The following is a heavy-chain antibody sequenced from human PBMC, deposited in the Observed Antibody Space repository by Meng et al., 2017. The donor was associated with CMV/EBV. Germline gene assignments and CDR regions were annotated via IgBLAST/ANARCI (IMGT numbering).Heavy chain of an antibody. CDR2: IRYDGSNK. D-gene: IGHD2-2*02. J-gene: IGHJ6*02. V-gene: IGHV3-30*02. CDR3: AKDNCCLWKYQLLYEYSYYHGMDV. CDR1: GFTFSSYG. Sequence: GESLKISCAASGFTFSSYGMHWVRQAPGKGLEWVAFIRYDGSNKYYADSVKGRFTISRDNSKNTLYLQMNSLRAEDTAVYYCAKDNCCLWKYQLLYEYSYYHGMDVWGQGTTVTVSS.